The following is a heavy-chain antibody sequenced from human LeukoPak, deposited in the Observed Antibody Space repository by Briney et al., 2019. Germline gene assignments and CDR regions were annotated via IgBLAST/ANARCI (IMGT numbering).Heavy chain of an antibody. D-gene: IGHD3-22*01. CDR1: GFTFDTYS. CDR2: IKQDGSEK. V-gene: IGHV3-7*01. CDR3: ARKTYYYDSGDYGWFDP. Sequence: GGSLRLSCAGSGFTFDTYSINWVRQAPGKGLEWVANIKQDGSEKYYVGSVKGRFTISRDNAKNSLHLQMNSLRAEDTAVYYCARKTYYYDSGDYGWFDPWGQGTLVTVSS. J-gene: IGHJ5*02.